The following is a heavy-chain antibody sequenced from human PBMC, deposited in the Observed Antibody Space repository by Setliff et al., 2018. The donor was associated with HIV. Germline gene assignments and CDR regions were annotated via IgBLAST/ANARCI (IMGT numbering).Heavy chain of an antibody. D-gene: IGHD6-6*01. CDR2: IIPLFGTA. Sequence: SVKVSCKASGGTFNINAGTWVRQAPGQGLEWVGAIIPLFGTANYAQKFQGRVTITADDSTSTVYMEVRSLRSADTAVYYCSKVSEHRTSSGSFYYYMDVWGEGTTVTVSS. J-gene: IGHJ6*03. CDR1: GGTFNINA. V-gene: IGHV1-69*13. CDR3: SKVSEHRTSSGSFYYYMDV.